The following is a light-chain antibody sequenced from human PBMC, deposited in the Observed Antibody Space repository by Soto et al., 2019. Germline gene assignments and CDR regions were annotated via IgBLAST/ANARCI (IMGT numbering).Light chain of an antibody. CDR1: SSDVGGYNY. CDR2: EVS. V-gene: IGLV2-8*01. Sequence: QSALTQPPSAPGSPGQSVTISCTGTSSDVGGYNYVSWYQQHPGKAPKLMIYEVSKRPSGVPDRFSGSKSGNTASLTVSGLQAEDEADYYCSSHAGSINLVFGGGTKLTVL. CDR3: SSHAGSINLV. J-gene: IGLJ2*01.